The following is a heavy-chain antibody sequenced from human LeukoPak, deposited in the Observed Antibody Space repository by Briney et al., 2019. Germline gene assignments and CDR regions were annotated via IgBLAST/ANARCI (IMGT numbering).Heavy chain of an antibody. V-gene: IGHV3-21*01. CDR1: GFTFSSYS. CDR3: ARDRLEGALPGY. CDR2: ISSSSTYI. Sequence: GGSLRLSCAASGFTFSSYSMNWVRQAPGKGLEWVSSISSSSTYIYYADSVKGRFTISRDNAKNSLYLQMNSLRAEDTAVYYCARDRLEGALPGYWGQGTLVTVSS. D-gene: IGHD1-26*01. J-gene: IGHJ4*02.